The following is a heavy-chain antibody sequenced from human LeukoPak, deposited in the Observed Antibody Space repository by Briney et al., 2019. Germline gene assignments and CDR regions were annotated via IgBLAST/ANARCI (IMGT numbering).Heavy chain of an antibody. D-gene: IGHD2-8*01. J-gene: IGHJ4*02. CDR3: ARSYCTNGVCYVAYYFDY. CDR1: GFTFSSYW. V-gene: IGHV3-7*01. Sequence: PGGSLRLSCTASGFTFSSYWMSWVRQAPGKGLEWVANIKQDGSEKYYVDSVKGRFTISRDNAKNSLYLQMNSLRAEDTAVYYCARSYCTNGVCYVAYYFDYWGQGTLVTVSS. CDR2: IKQDGSEK.